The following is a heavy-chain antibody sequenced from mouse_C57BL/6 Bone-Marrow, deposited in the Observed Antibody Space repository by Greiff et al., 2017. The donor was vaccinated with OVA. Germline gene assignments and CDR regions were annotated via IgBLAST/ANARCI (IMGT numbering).Heavy chain of an antibody. J-gene: IGHJ2*01. Sequence: EVKVEESGGGLVKPGGSLKLSCAASGFTFSDYGMHWVRQAPEKGLEWVAYISSGSSTIYYADTVKGRFTISRDNAKNTLFLQMTSLRSEDTAMYYCAREDYSNPYFDYWGQGTTLTVSS. CDR3: AREDYSNPYFDY. CDR1: GFTFSDYG. V-gene: IGHV5-17*01. D-gene: IGHD2-5*01. CDR2: ISSGSSTI.